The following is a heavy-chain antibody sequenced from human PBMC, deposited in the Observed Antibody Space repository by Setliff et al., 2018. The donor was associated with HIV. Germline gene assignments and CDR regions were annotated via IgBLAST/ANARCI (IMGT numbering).Heavy chain of an antibody. Sequence: PGGSLRLSCAASGFTFSSYGMHWVRQAPGTGLEGVAVIWYDGSYKYYGDSVKGRFTISRDNSKNTLYLQMNSLRVEDSAVYYCARSVIRTLGATGHLDLWGQGTLVTVSS. J-gene: IGHJ5*02. CDR2: IWYDGSYK. V-gene: IGHV3-33*01. CDR1: GFTFSSYG. CDR3: ARSVIRTLGATGHLDL. D-gene: IGHD1-26*01.